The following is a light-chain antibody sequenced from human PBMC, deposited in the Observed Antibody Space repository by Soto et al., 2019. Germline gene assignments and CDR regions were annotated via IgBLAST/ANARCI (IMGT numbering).Light chain of an antibody. Sequence: ENVLTQSPGTLSLSPGERATLSCRASQTVSSYLTWYQQRPGQAPRLLIYGASKRANGIPDRFSGSGSGTDFTLTISRLEPEDFALYYCQQYGTSPLTFGQGTRLEIK. V-gene: IGKV3-20*01. CDR2: GAS. J-gene: IGKJ5*01. CDR1: QTVSSY. CDR3: QQYGTSPLT.